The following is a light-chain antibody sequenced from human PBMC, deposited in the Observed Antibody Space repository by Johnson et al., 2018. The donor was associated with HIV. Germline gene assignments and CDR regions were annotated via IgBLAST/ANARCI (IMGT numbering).Light chain of an antibody. CDR2: ENN. Sequence: QSVLTQPPSVSAAPGQKVTISCSGSSSNIGNNYVSWYQQLPGTAPKLLIYENNKRPSGIPDRFSGSKSGTSATLGITALQTGDEAYYYCGTWDSSLSAGVFGTGTKVTVL. J-gene: IGLJ1*01. CDR1: SSNIGNNY. CDR3: GTWDSSLSAGV. V-gene: IGLV1-51*02.